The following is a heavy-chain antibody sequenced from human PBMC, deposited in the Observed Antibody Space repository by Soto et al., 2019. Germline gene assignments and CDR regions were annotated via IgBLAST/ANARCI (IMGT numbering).Heavy chain of an antibody. Sequence: GGSLRLSCAASGFTFSSYAMSWVRQAPGKGLEWVSVISGSGGSTYYADSVKGRFTISRDNSKSTLYLQVNSLRAEDTAVYYCANQVDSAMVWGFDSWGQGTLVTVSS. CDR3: ANQVDSAMVWGFDS. V-gene: IGHV3-23*01. CDR1: GFTFSSYA. J-gene: IGHJ4*02. CDR2: ISGSGGST. D-gene: IGHD5-18*01.